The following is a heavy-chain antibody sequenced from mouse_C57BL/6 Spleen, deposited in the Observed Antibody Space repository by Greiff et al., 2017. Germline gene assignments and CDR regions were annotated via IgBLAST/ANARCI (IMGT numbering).Heavy chain of an antibody. Sequence: EVKVVESGGGLVKPGGSLKLSCAASGFTFSSYAMSWVRQTPEKRLEWVATISDGGSYTYYPDNVKGRFTISRDNAKNNLYLQMSHLKSEDTAMYYCARDGGWLLYWYFDVWGTGTTVTVSS. CDR2: ISDGGSYT. J-gene: IGHJ1*03. CDR1: GFTFSSYA. V-gene: IGHV5-4*01. CDR3: ARDGGWLLYWYFDV. D-gene: IGHD2-3*01.